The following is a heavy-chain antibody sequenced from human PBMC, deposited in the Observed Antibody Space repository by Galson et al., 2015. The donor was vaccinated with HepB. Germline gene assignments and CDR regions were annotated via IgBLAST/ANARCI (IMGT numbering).Heavy chain of an antibody. CDR3: TRRPSSNGWYDS. CDR1: GFTVSSSY. J-gene: IGHJ5*01. D-gene: IGHD6-19*01. CDR2: IYSDGTT. Sequence: SLRLSCAASGFTVSSSYMSWVRQAPGKGLEWVSVIYSDGTTNYADSVKGRFTISRDNSKNTLYLQMNSLRAEDTAVYYCTRRPSSNGWYDSWGQGTLVTVSS. V-gene: IGHV3-66*01.